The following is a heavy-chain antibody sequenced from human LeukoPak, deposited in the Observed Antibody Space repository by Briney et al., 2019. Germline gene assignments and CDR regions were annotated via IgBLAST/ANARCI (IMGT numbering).Heavy chain of an antibody. J-gene: IGHJ4*02. D-gene: IGHD5-12*01. Sequence: GGSLRLSCAASEFTFSSYAMHWVRQAPGKGLEWVAVISYDGSNKYYADSVKGRFTISRDNSKNTLYLQMNSLRAEDTAVYYCALARGYSGYDFGYWGQGTLVTVSS. V-gene: IGHV3-30*14. CDR2: ISYDGSNK. CDR1: EFTFSSYA. CDR3: ALARGYSGYDFGY.